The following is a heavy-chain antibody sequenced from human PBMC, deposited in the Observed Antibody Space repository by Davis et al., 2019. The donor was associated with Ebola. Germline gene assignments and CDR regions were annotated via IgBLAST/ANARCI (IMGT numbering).Heavy chain of an antibody. J-gene: IGHJ4*02. CDR3: ARDLAIAATPYYFDS. D-gene: IGHD2-15*01. CDR2: IIPMFGPP. CDR1: GYTFTSYD. V-gene: IGHV1-69*13. Sequence: AASVKVSCKASGYTFTSYDINWVRQAPGQGLEWMGGIIPMFGPPEYAQQFQDRVTITADESTSTAYLQLTSLRSEDTAVYYCARDLAIAATPYYFDSWGQGTLVTVSS.